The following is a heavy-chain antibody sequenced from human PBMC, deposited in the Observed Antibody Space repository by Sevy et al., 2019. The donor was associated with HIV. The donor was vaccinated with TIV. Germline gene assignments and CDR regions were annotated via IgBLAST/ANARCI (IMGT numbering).Heavy chain of an antibody. D-gene: IGHD6-6*01. CDR1: GGSISSYY. CDR3: ATSLGYSCSFSTAPGGLGGMWFDP. J-gene: IGHJ5*02. CDR2: THYSGST. V-gene: IGHV4-59*01. Sequence: SETLSLTCTVSGGSISSYYWSWIRQPPGKGLEWIGYTHYSGSTNDNPSLKSRVTISVDTSKNQFSLRLTSVTPADTAVYYCATSLGYSCSFSTAPGGLGGMWFDPWGQGTLVTVSS.